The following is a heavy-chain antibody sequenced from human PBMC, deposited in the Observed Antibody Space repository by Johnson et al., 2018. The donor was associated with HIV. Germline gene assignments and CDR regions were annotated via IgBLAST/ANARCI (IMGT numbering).Heavy chain of an antibody. CDR2: IYSGGST. J-gene: IGHJ3*02. CDR3: AKDLFTEREDDAFDI. CDR1: GFTVSNNY. Sequence: VQLVESGGGLIQPGGSLRLSCAASGFTVSNNYMSWVRQAPGKGLEWVSVIYSGGSTYYADSRKGRFTISRDNSKNTLYLQMNSLRAEDTAVYYCAKDLFTEREDDAFDIWCQGTMVTVSS. D-gene: IGHD1-26*01. V-gene: IGHV3-53*01.